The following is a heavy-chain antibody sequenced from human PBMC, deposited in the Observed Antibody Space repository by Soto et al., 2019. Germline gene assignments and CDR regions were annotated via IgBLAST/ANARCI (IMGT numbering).Heavy chain of an antibody. D-gene: IGHD3-10*01. J-gene: IGHJ5*02. Sequence: PVGSLRLACAAPGLTFSSYAIHWVRQAPGKGLEWLAVISYDENNKFYADSVKGRFIISRDNSKNTLYLQVNSLRAEDTAVYYCARDWIPGSGSNWVTNLFDPWGQGTLVTVSS. CDR1: GLTFSSYA. CDR2: ISYDENNK. CDR3: ARDWIPGSGSNWVTNLFDP. V-gene: IGHV3-30-3*01.